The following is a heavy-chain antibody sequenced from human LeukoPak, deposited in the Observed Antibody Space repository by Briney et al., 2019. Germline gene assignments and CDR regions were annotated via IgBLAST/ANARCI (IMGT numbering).Heavy chain of an antibody. V-gene: IGHV4-39*01. Sequence: PSETLSLTCSVSGGSISSSSYYCGWIRQPPGKGLEWIGTIYYSGSTYYNPSLKSRVTISADTSKNQFSLKLSSVTAADTAVYYCTRGRSPKPFDYWGQGTLVTVSS. D-gene: IGHD2-15*01. J-gene: IGHJ4*02. CDR1: GGSISSSSYY. CDR3: TRGRSPKPFDY. CDR2: IYYSGST.